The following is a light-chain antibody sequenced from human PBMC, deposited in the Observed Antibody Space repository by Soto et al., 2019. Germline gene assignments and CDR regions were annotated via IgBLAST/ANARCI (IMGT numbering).Light chain of an antibody. CDR3: QQYYSTLLT. J-gene: IGKJ4*01. Sequence: DIVMTQSPDSLAVSLGERATINCKSSQSVLYSSNNKNYLAWYQQKPGQPPKLLIYWASTRESGAPDRFSGSGSGTDFTLTISSLQAEDVAVYYCQQYYSTLLTFGGGTKVELK. CDR1: QSVLYSSNNKNY. CDR2: WAS. V-gene: IGKV4-1*01.